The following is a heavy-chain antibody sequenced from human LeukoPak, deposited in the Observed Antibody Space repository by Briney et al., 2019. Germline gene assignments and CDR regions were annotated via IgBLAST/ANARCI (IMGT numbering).Heavy chain of an antibody. CDR3: ANHITVHCSRSSCSDY. Sequence: PGGSQRLSCAASGFTFSHYGMHWVRQAPGKGLEWVAFIEFDGSEKYSADSVKGRFTISRDNSKNTLYLQMNSLRPEDTALYYCANHITVHCSRSSCSDYWGQGTLVTVSS. J-gene: IGHJ4*02. V-gene: IGHV3-30*02. CDR1: GFTFSHYG. CDR2: IEFDGSEK. D-gene: IGHD2-2*01.